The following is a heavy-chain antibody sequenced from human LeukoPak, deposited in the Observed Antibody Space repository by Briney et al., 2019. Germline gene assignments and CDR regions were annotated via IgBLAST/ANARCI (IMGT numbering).Heavy chain of an antibody. CDR1: AYSISSGYY. V-gene: IGHV4-38-2*02. CDR3: ARDYYDTSGYYWWYFDY. J-gene: IGHJ4*02. Sequence: SETLSLTCTVSAYSISSGYYWGWIRQPPGKGLEWIGSIYHSGSTSYNPSLKSRVTISLDTSKNQFSLKLSSVTAVDTAVYYCARDYYDTSGYYWWYFDYWGQGTLVTVSS. D-gene: IGHD3-22*01. CDR2: IYHSGST.